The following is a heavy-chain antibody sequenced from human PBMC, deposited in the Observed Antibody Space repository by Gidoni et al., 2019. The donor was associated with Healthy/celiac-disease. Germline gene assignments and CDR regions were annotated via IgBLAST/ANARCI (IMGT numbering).Heavy chain of an antibody. CDR3: ARYRYFDY. V-gene: IGHV3-48*03. D-gene: IGHD5-18*01. CDR2: ISSSGSTI. CDR1: GITFSSFK. Sequence: EVQPGESGGGLVQPGGSLRLPLAASGITFSSFKMNWVRQAPGKGMEWISYISSSGSTIYYADSVKGRFTISRDNAKNSRYLQMNSLRAEDTALYYCARYRYFDYWGQGTLVTVSS. J-gene: IGHJ4*02.